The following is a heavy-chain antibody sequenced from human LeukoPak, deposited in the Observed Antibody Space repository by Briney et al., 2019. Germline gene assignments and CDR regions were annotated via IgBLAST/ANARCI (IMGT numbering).Heavy chain of an antibody. CDR1: GGSISSYY. V-gene: IGHV4-59*12. CDR2: IYYSGST. CDR3: ARAAVSSIAARRANYYYYYGMDV. Sequence: PSETLSLTCTVSGGSISSYYWSWIRQPPGKGLEWIGYIYYSGSTNYNPSLKSRVTISVDTSKNQFSLKLSSVTAADTAVYYCARAAVSSIAARRANYYYYYGMDVWGQGTTVTVSS. J-gene: IGHJ6*02. D-gene: IGHD6-6*01.